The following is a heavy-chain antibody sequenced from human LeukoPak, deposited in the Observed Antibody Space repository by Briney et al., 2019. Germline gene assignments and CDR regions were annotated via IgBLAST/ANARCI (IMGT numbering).Heavy chain of an antibody. D-gene: IGHD3-3*01. Sequence: GGSLRLSCAASGFTFSSYSMNWVRQAPGTGLEWVSSISSSSSYIYYADSVKGRFTISRDNAKNSLYLQMNSLRAEDTAVDYCARDILRFLEWPDAFDIWGQGTMVTVS. V-gene: IGHV3-21*01. CDR3: ARDILRFLEWPDAFDI. J-gene: IGHJ3*02. CDR1: GFTFSSYS. CDR2: ISSSSSYI.